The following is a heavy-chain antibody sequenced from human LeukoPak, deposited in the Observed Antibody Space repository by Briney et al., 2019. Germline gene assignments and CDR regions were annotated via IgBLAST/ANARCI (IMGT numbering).Heavy chain of an antibody. V-gene: IGHV1-24*01. D-gene: IGHD5-18*01. J-gene: IGHJ6*03. Sequence: ASVKVSCKVSGYTLTELSMHWVRQAPGKGLQWMGGFDPEDGETIYAQKFQGRVTMTEDTSTDTAYMELSSLRSEDTAVYYCATRSQLWYSDYYYYYMDVWAKGPRSPSP. CDR3: ATRSQLWYSDYYYYYMDV. CDR2: FDPEDGET. CDR1: GYTLTELS.